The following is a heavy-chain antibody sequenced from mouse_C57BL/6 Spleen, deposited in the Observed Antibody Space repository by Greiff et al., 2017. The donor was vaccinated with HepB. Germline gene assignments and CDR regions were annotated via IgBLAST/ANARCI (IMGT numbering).Heavy chain of an antibody. CDR3: TRGLTTVGVGDC. CDR1: GFTFSSYA. Sequence: EVQLLESGAGLVKPGGSLKLSCAASGFTFSSYAMSWVRQTPEKRLEWVAYIISGGGYIYYADTVKGRFTLSRDNAKNTLYLQMSSLKSEDTAMYYCTRGLTTVGVGDCWGQGTTLTVAS. J-gene: IGHJ2*01. CDR2: IISGGGYI. D-gene: IGHD1-1*01. V-gene: IGHV5-9-1*02.